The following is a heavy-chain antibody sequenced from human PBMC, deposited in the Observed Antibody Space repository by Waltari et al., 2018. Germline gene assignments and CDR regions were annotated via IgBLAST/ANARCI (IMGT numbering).Heavy chain of an antibody. CDR1: GGSICSYY. D-gene: IGHD3-22*01. CDR2: IYYSGST. J-gene: IGHJ4*02. Sequence: QVQLQESGPGLVKPSETLSLTCTVSGGSICSYYWSWIRQPPGKGLEWIGYIYYSGSTNYNPSLKSRVTISVDTSKNQFSLKLSSVTAADTAVYYCARDALYYYDSSGYYYGYFDYWGQGTLVTVSS. CDR3: ARDALYYYDSSGYYYGYFDY. V-gene: IGHV4-59*01.